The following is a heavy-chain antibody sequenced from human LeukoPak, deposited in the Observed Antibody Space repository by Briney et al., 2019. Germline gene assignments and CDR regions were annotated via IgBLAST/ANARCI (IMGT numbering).Heavy chain of an antibody. J-gene: IGHJ6*03. V-gene: IGHV4-61*02. D-gene: IGHD2-2*01. CDR1: GGSISSGSYY. CDR3: ASRVVPAAPYYYYYMDV. CDR2: IYTSGST. Sequence: PSQTLSLTCTVSGGSISSGSYYWSWIRQPAGKGLEWIGRIYTSGSTNYNPSLKSRVTISVDTSKNQFSLKLSSVTAADTAVYYCASRVVPAAPYYYYYMDVWGKGTTVTVSS.